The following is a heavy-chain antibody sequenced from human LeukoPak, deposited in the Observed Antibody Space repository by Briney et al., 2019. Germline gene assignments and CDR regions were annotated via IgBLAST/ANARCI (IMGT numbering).Heavy chain of an antibody. Sequence: LGESLKISCKGSGYSFTSYWIGWVRQMPGKGLEWMGIIYPGDSDTRYSPSFQGQVTISADKSISTAYLQWSSLKASDTAMYYCASGGAAASKSYYFDYWGQGTLVTVSS. V-gene: IGHV5-51*01. CDR1: GYSFTSYW. CDR2: IYPGDSDT. D-gene: IGHD6-13*01. J-gene: IGHJ4*02. CDR3: ASGGAAASKSYYFDY.